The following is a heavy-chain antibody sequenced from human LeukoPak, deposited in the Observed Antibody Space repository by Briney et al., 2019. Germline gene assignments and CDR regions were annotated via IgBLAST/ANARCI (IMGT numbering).Heavy chain of an antibody. D-gene: IGHD6-6*01. V-gene: IGHV4-34*01. CDR1: GGSFSGYY. Sequence: SETLSLTCAVYGGSFSGYYWSWIRQPPGKGLEWIGEINHSGSTNYNPSLKSRVTISVDTSKNQFSLKLSSVTAADTAVYYCTRTYSSSSIDYWGQGALVTVSS. J-gene: IGHJ4*02. CDR2: INHSGST. CDR3: TRTYSSSSIDY.